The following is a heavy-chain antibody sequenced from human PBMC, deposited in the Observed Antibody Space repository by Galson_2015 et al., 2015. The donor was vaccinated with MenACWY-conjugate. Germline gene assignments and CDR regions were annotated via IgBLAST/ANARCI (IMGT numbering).Heavy chain of an antibody. CDR2: ISGSGGST. Sequence: SLRLSCAASGFTFSSYAMSWVRQAPGKGLEWVSAISGSGGSTYYADSVKGRFTISRDNSKNTLYLQMNSLRAEDTAVYYCARVRELYCSGGSCYVDGDMDVWGKGTTVTVSS. V-gene: IGHV3-23*01. J-gene: IGHJ6*03. D-gene: IGHD2-15*01. CDR3: ARVRELYCSGGSCYVDGDMDV. CDR1: GFTFSSYA.